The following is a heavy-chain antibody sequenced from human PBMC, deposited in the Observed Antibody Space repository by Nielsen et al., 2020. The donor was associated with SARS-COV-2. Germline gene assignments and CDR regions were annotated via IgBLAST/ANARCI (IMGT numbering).Heavy chain of an antibody. D-gene: IGHD6-25*01. Sequence: GGSLRLSCAASGFTFSSYGMHWVRQAPGKGLEWVAVIWYDGSNKYYADSVKGRSTISRDNSKNTLYLQMNSLRAEDTAVYYCASSGDYYYMDVWGKGTTVTVSS. CDR2: IWYDGSNK. V-gene: IGHV3-33*01. J-gene: IGHJ6*03. CDR3: ASSGDYYYMDV. CDR1: GFTFSSYG.